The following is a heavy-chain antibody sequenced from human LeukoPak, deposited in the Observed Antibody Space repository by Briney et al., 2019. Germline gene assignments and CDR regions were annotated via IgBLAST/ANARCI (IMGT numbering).Heavy chain of an antibody. CDR3: VRAVCSSTSCPYYYYMDV. CDR1: GFTFDHYG. D-gene: IGHD2-2*01. Sequence: PGGSLRLSCAASGFTFDHYGMSWVRQAPGKGLEWVSGINWNGGSTGYADSVKGRFTISRDNAKNSLYLQMNSLRAEDTALYYCVRAVCSSTSCPYYYYMDVWGKGTTVTVSS. V-gene: IGHV3-20*04. J-gene: IGHJ6*03. CDR2: INWNGGST.